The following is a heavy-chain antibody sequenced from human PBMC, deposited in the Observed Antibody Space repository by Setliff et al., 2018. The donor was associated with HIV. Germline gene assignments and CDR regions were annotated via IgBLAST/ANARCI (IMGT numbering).Heavy chain of an antibody. CDR1: GYILTQYA. J-gene: IGHJ4*02. Sequence: ASVKVSCKTSGYILTQYAVHWVRQAPGQRLEWMGWINGGNGKTKYSQKFQGRVTVTRDTSTTTAYMEVSSPSSEDTAVYYCARGVNTAKVEDFWGQGTLVTVSS. D-gene: IGHD2-15*01. V-gene: IGHV1-3*01. CDR3: ARGVNTAKVEDF. CDR2: INGGNGKT.